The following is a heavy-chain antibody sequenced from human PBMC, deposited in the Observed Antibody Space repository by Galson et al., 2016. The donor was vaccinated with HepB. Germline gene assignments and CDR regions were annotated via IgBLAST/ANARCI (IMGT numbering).Heavy chain of an antibody. Sequence: SLRLSCAASGFTFSDVWMSWVRQAPGKGLEWVGRILSKIDGGTTDYAAPVKGRFTISRDDSKNTLYLQMNSLKTGDIAMYYCSTDNPGTAFDIWGQGTMVTVSS. V-gene: IGHV3-15*01. CDR2: ILSKIDGGTT. J-gene: IGHJ3*02. CDR3: STDNPGTAFDI. CDR1: GFTFSDVW.